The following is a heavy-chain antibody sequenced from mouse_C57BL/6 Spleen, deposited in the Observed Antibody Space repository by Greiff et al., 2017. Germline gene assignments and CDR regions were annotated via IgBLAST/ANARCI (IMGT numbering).Heavy chain of an antibody. CDR1: GYTFTSYW. D-gene: IGHD1-1*01. V-gene: IGHV1-69*01. CDR2: IDPSDSYT. Sequence: VQLQQPGAELVMPGASVKLSCKASGYTFTSYWMHWVKQRPGQGLEWIGEIDPSDSYTNYNQKFKGKSTLTVDKSSSTAYMQLSSLTSGDSAVYYCARGDGSSYGSYAMDYWGQGTSVTVSS. CDR3: ARGDGSSYGSYAMDY. J-gene: IGHJ4*01.